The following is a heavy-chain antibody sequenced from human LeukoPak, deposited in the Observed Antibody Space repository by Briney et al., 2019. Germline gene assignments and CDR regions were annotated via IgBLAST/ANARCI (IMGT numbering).Heavy chain of an antibody. CDR1: GFTFSEYD. CDR3: RRARSLHYGVAV. Sequence: HPGGPLRLSCTASGFTFSEYDEHWLPQTTEKGLEWVSAIGTSGDTYYLGSVEGRVTISRENAKNSLYLQMNSLREGDTAVYFCRRARSLHYGVAVWGEGTTVSVPS. J-gene: IGHJ6*04. CDR2: IGTSGDT. D-gene: IGHD3-10*01. V-gene: IGHV3-13*01.